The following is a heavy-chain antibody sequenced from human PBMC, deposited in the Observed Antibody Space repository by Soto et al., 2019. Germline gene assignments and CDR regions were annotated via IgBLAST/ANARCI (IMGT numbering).Heavy chain of an antibody. CDR3: AHIPVGGTWYFDL. CDR1: GFSLRTSAVG. CDR2: IYWNDDK. J-gene: IGHJ2*01. Sequence: GSGPTLVNPTRTLRLTCTFSGFSLRTSAVGGGWIRRPPGKALEWLGLIYWNDDKRYSPSLKSRLTISKDTSKNQVFLRMTNLHPVDTATYHGAHIPVGGTWYFDLWGRGTLVTVSA. D-gene: IGHD6-19*01. V-gene: IGHV2-5*01.